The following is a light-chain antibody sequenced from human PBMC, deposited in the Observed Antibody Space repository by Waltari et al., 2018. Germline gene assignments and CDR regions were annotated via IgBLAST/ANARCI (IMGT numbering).Light chain of an antibody. CDR1: QTISSY. CDR2: ASS. J-gene: IGKJ4*01. V-gene: IGKV1-39*01. Sequence: TCRARQTISSYLKWYQQKPGKAPKVLIYASSTLRIGVPSRFSCSRSGTDFTLTISSLQPEDFATYYCQQSYSTPLTFGGGTKVEIK. CDR3: QQSYSTPLT.